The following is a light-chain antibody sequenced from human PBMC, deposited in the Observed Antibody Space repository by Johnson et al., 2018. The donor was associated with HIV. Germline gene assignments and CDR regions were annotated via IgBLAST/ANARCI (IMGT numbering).Light chain of an antibody. V-gene: IGLV1-51*01. J-gene: IGLJ1*01. CDR2: DNN. CDR3: GTLYSSLSPYV. CDR1: SSNIGNNY. Sequence: QSVLTQPPSVSVAPGQKVTISCSGSSSNIGNNYVSWYQQLPGTAPKLLIYDNNKRPSGIPDRFSGSKSGTSATLGTTGLQTGDEADYYCGTLYSSLSPYVVGTGTKVPGL.